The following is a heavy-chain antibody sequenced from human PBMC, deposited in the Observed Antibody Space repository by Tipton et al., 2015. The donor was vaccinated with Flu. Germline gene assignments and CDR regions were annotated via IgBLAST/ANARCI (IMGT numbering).Heavy chain of an antibody. CDR1: GGFITSGSYY. Sequence: LRLSCTVSGGFITSGSYYWSWIRQSAGKGLEWIGRIYTTGSTNYNPSLRSRVTISGDTSKNQFSLQLNSVTAEDTAVYYCAKTYFDSSDSPDRFDPWGQGTLVTVSS. V-gene: IGHV4-61*02. CDR2: IYTTGST. J-gene: IGHJ5*02. D-gene: IGHD3-22*01. CDR3: AKTYFDSSDSPDRFDP.